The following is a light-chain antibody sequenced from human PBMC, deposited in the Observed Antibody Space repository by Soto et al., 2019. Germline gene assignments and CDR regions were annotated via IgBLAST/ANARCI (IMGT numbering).Light chain of an antibody. Sequence: QSVLTQPASVSGSPGQSITISCTGTSSYVGSDNLVSWFQQHPGKAPKLMIYGVNKRPSGVSNRFSGSKSGNTASLTISGLQPEDEADYYCSSARSYIHVVFGGGTKVTVL. CDR2: GVN. J-gene: IGLJ2*01. CDR3: SSARSYIHVV. V-gene: IGLV2-23*02. CDR1: SSYVGSDNL.